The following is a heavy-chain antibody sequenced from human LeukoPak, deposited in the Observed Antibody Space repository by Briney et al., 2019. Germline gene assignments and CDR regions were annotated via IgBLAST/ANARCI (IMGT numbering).Heavy chain of an antibody. CDR1: GFTFSSYT. J-gene: IGHJ4*02. CDR2: ISSSSSYI. V-gene: IGHV3-21*01. CDR3: ARATYSGYDFDF. D-gene: IGHD5-12*01. Sequence: GGSLRLSCAASGFTFSSYTMNWDRQAPGKGLEWVSSISSSSSYIYYADSVKGRFSISRDNAKNSLHLQMNSLGAEDTAVYYCARATYSGYDFDFWGQGTLVTVSS.